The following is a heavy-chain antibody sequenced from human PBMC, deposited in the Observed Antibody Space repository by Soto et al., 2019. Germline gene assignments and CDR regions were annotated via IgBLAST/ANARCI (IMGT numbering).Heavy chain of an antibody. CDR2: ISYDGSNK. CDR1: GFTFSSYA. V-gene: IGHV3-30-3*01. J-gene: IGHJ6*02. CDR3: ARDRVNYDILTGYYTYYYYYYGMDV. D-gene: IGHD3-9*01. Sequence: SLRLSCAASGFTFSSYAMHWVRQAPGKGLEWVAVISYDGSNKYYADSVKGRFTISRDNSKNTLYLQMNSLRAEDTAVYYCARDRVNYDILTGYYTYYYYYYGMDVWGQGTTVTVSS.